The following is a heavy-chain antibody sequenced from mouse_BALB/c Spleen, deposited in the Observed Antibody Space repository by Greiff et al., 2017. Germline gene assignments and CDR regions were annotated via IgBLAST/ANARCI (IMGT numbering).Heavy chain of an antibody. J-gene: IGHJ2*01. Sequence: QVQLKESGAELVRPGTSVKISCKASGYTFTNYWLGWVKQRPGHGLEWIGDIYPGGGYTNYNEKFKGKATLTADTSSSTAYMQLSSLTSEDSAVYFCARSHRYGYFDYWGQGTTLTVSS. V-gene: IGHV1-63*02. CDR2: IYPGGGYT. D-gene: IGHD2-14*01. CDR3: ARSHRYGYFDY. CDR1: GYTFTNYW.